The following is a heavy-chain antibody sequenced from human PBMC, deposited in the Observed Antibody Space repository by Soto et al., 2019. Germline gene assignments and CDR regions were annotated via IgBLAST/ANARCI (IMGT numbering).Heavy chain of an antibody. D-gene: IGHD3-10*01. CDR1: GGSFSGYY. CDR3: ARHMRLGELANYHYYYMDV. J-gene: IGHJ6*03. V-gene: IGHV4-34*01. Sequence: SETLSLTCAVYGGSFSGYYWSWIRQPPGKGLEWIGEINHSGSTNYNPSLKSRVTISVDTSKNQFSLKLSSVTAADTAVYYCARHMRLGELANYHYYYMDVWGKGTTVTGSS. CDR2: INHSGST.